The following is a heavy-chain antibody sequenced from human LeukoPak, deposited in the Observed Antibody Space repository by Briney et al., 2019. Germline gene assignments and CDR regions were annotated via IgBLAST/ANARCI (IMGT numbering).Heavy chain of an antibody. CDR1: GYTFTSYY. CDR2: INPSGGST. V-gene: IGHV1-46*01. Sequence: ASVKVSCKASGYTFTSYYMHWVRQAPGQGLEWMGIINPSGGSTSYAQKFQGRVTMTRDTSTSTVYMELSSLRSEDTAVYYCARFPASPSTGTATSYYYYGMDVWGQGTTVPVSS. CDR3: ARFPASPSTGTATSYYYYGMDV. D-gene: IGHD2-15*01. J-gene: IGHJ6*02.